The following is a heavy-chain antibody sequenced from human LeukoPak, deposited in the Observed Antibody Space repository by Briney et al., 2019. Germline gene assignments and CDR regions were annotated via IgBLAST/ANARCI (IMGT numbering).Heavy chain of an antibody. V-gene: IGHV4-4*02. CDR2: VYHSGNT. CDR1: GASISSSNW. Sequence: AETQSLTCAVSGASISSSNWWSWVRQPPGKGLEWIGEVYHSGNTNYNPSLKSRVTMSVEMTKNQFSLKLSSVTAADSAVYYCARDSLAVAPSFDYWGQGTVITVSS. D-gene: IGHD6-19*01. CDR3: ARDSLAVAPSFDY. J-gene: IGHJ4*02.